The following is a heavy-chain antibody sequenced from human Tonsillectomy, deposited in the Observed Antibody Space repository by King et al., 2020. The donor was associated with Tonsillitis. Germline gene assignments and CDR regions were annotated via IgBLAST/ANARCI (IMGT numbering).Heavy chain of an antibody. CDR1: GGSMSSYY. V-gene: IGHV4-59*12. Sequence: QLQESGPGLVKPSETLSLTCNVSGGSMSSYYWSWIRQPPGKGLEWIGYIYYSGSTNYNPSLRSRVTLSVDTSKNQFSLRLSSVTAADTAVYYCARDSSTSDTAAFDIWGQGTMVTVSS. CDR3: ARDSSTSDTAAFDI. J-gene: IGHJ3*02. D-gene: IGHD6-13*01. CDR2: IYYSGST.